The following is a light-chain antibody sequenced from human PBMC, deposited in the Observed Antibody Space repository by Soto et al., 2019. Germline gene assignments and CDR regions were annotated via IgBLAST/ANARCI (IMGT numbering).Light chain of an antibody. J-gene: IGLJ1*01. CDR3: GADHGSGTNFVYV. Sequence: QSALTQPPSASASLGASVTLTCTLSSDYNNYKVDWYQQRPGKGPRFVMRVGTGGIVGSKGDGIPDRFSVLGSGQNRYLTINNLQEEDESDYHCGADHGSGTNFVYVFGTGTKLTVL. CDR1: SDYNNYK. V-gene: IGLV9-49*01. CDR2: VGTGGIVG.